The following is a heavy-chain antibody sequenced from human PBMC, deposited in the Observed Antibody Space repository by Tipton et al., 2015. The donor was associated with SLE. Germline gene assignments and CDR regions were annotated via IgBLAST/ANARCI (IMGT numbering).Heavy chain of an antibody. V-gene: IGHV4-39*07. CDR1: GGSVSSSSYY. Sequence: LRLSCIVSGGSVSSSSYYWGWIRQPPGKGLEWLGSLYYSGSPFYSPSLKSRVTISMDTSKNHFSLKLTSVTAVDTAVYYCARDRAICTRTTCYGDNWFDPWGQGTLVTVSS. D-gene: IGHD2-2*01. CDR2: LYYSGSP. CDR3: ARDRAICTRTTCYGDNWFDP. J-gene: IGHJ5*02.